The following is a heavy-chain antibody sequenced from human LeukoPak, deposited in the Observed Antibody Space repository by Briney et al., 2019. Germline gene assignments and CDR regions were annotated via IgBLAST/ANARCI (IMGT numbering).Heavy chain of an antibody. D-gene: IGHD1/OR15-1a*01. CDR3: ARGAGTRSGTFDI. V-gene: IGHV4-61*02. CDR2: IHTSGST. Sequence: SETLSLTCTVSGDSISSGSFYWSWNRQPAGKGLEWIGRIHTSGSTSYSPSLKSRVTMSIDTSKNRFSLKLNSVTATDTAVYYCARGAGTRSGTFDIWGQGTMVTVSS. CDR1: GDSISSGSFY. J-gene: IGHJ3*02.